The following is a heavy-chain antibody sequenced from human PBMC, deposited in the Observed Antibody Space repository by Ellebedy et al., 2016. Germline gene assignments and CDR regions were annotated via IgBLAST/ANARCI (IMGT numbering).Heavy chain of an antibody. D-gene: IGHD1-1*01. CDR3: ARGPNQTNSYYYYYMDV. V-gene: IGHV4-31*03. CDR1: GGSISSGGYY. CDR2: IYYSGST. Sequence: SETLSLXCTVSGGSISSGGYYWSWIRQHPGKGLEWIGYIYYSGSTYYNPSLKSRVTISVDTSKNQFSLKLSSVTAADTAVYYCARGPNQTNSYYYYYMDVWGKGTTVTVSS. J-gene: IGHJ6*03.